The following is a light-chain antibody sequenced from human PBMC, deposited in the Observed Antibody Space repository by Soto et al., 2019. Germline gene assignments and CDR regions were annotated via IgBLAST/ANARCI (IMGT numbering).Light chain of an antibody. CDR2: DAS. CDR1: QSISSW. V-gene: IGKV1-5*01. CDR3: QQYYSNTLT. Sequence: GDRVTITCRATQSISSWLAWYQQKPGKAPKLLIYDASSLESGVPSRFSGSGSGTEFTLTISSLQAEDVAVYYCQQYYSNTLTFGGGTKVDIK. J-gene: IGKJ4*01.